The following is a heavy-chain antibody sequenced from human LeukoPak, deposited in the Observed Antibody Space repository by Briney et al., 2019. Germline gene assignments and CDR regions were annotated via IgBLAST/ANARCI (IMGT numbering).Heavy chain of an antibody. CDR1: GFTVSTNY. J-gene: IGHJ6*03. D-gene: IGHD5-18*01. CDR3: ARDGYSYGPYYYYYMDV. V-gene: IGHV3-53*01. Sequence: GGSLRLSCAASGFTVSTNYMSWVRQAPGKKLEWVSDIYSDGSTFYADSVKGRFTISRDNSKNTLYLQMNSLRAEDTAVYYCARDGYSYGPYYYYYMDVWGKGTTVTVSS. CDR2: IYSDGST.